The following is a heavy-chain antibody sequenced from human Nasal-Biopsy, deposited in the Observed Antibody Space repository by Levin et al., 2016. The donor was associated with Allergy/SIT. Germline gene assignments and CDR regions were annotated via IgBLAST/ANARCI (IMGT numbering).Heavy chain of an antibody. J-gene: IGHJ4*02. CDR1: GFTFSRSW. Sequence: GESLKISCEVSGFTFSRSWMHWVRQAPGKGLVWVSRMNSDGSTTTHADSVKGRFTISRDNAKNTLYLQMNSLRVDDTAVYYCVREFGGPTDLWGQGTLVTVSS. CDR2: MNSDGSTT. V-gene: IGHV3-74*03. CDR3: VREFGGPTDL. D-gene: IGHD3-10*01.